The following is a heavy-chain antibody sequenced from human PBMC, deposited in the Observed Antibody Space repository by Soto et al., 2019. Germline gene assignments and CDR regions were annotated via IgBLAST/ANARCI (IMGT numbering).Heavy chain of an antibody. Sequence: ASVKVSCKASGYTFSSYAMHWVRQAPGQRLEWMGWINAGYGNTKSSQKFQARDTISRHTSASTAYMELTSLRSEDTAVYYCARDTGDGTFDFWGQGTLVTVSS. J-gene: IGHJ4*02. V-gene: IGHV1-3*01. CDR2: INAGYGNT. CDR1: GYTFSSYA. CDR3: ARDTGDGTFDF. D-gene: IGHD1-1*01.